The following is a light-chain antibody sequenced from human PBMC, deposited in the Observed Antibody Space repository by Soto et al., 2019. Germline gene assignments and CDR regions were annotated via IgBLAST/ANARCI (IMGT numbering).Light chain of an antibody. J-gene: IGLJ2*01. CDR2: EVI. CDR3: CSYAGGNTFV. V-gene: IGLV2-23*02. CDR1: PNDVATYNL. Sequence: QSALTQPASVSGSPGQSITISCTGTPNDVATYNLVSWHQHHPGKAPKDIIYEVIKRPSGVSDRFSGSKSGNTASLTISGLQAEDEADYICCSYAGGNTFVFGGGTKLTVL.